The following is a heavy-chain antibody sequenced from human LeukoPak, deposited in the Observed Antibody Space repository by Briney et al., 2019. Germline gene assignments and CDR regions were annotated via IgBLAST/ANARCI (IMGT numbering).Heavy chain of an antibody. CDR3: ARGRYDSSGYYYFDY. CDR2: IFNRGGT. D-gene: IGHD3-22*01. J-gene: IGHJ4*02. CDR1: GGSVSSVIHY. V-gene: IGHV4-61*01. Sequence: SEPLSLTCTVSGGSVSSVIHYWTWIRQAPGKGLEWIGYIFNRGGTMYNPSLKGRVTVSADMSRNQFSLELNSVTAADTAVYYCARGRYDSSGYYYFDYWGQGTLVPVSS.